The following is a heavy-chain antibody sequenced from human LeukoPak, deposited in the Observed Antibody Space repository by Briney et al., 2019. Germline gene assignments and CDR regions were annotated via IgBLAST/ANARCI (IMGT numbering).Heavy chain of an antibody. V-gene: IGHV3-30*02. CDR3: AKDSNRYSSGWLDY. J-gene: IGHJ4*02. Sequence: GGSLRLSCAASGFTFSSYGMHWVRQAPGKGLEWVAFIRYDGSNKYYADSVKGRFTISRDNSKNTLYLQMNSPRAEDTAVYYCAKDSNRYSSGWLDYWGQGTLVTVSS. CDR1: GFTFSSYG. D-gene: IGHD6-19*01. CDR2: IRYDGSNK.